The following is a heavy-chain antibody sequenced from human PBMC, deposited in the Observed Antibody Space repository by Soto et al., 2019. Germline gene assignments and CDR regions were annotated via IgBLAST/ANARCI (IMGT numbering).Heavy chain of an antibody. CDR2: IYHSGYT. V-gene: IGHV4-30-2*01. CDR3: ALDSLTGNYFDP. Sequence: SETLSLTCAVSGGSISSGGYAWNWIRQPPGKGLEWIGYIYHSGYTSYNPSLNNRVTISVDKSKNQFSLTLSFVTAADTAVYYCALDSLTGNYFDPWCQGTLVTVSS. J-gene: IGHJ5*02. D-gene: IGHD1-7*01. CDR1: GGSISSGGYA.